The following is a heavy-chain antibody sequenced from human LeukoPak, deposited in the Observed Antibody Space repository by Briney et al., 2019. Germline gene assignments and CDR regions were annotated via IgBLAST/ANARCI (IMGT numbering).Heavy chain of an antibody. CDR1: GFSISNYG. J-gene: IGHJ4*02. CDR3: ARERDGRYFDY. Sequence: GGSLRLSCAGSGFSISNYGMNWVRQAPGKGLEWVANINQGESEKYYVGSVRGRFTISRDNAKNSLNLQMNSLRVEDTAVYYCARERDGRYFDYWGQGTLVTVSS. V-gene: IGHV3-7*03. CDR2: INQGESEK.